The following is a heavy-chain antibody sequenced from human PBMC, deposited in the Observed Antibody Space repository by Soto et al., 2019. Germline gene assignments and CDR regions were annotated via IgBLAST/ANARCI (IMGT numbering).Heavy chain of an antibody. Sequence: QVQLVQSGAEVKEPGASVTVSCRASGDRFTDYYMHWVRQAPGQGLEWMGWINPNSGVTKYAQKFQGWVTMARDTSIRTVDIQLSRLGFDDTAIYYCARESGGATATLDYYYFYMDVWGTGTTVTVSS. CDR1: GDRFTDYY. J-gene: IGHJ6*03. CDR2: INPNSGVT. CDR3: ARESGGATATLDYYYFYMDV. D-gene: IGHD5-12*01. V-gene: IGHV1-2*04.